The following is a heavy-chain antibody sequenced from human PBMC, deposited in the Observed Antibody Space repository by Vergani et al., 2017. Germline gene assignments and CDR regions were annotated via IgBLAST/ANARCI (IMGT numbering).Heavy chain of an antibody. Sequence: QVQLVQSGAEVKKPGASVKVSCKASGYTFTSYGISWVRQAPGQGLEWMGWISAYNGNTNYAQKHQGRVTMTTDTSMGTAYMELRSLGSDDTAVYYCAIAAVGRGWFDPWGQGTLVTVSS. CDR1: GYTFTSYG. V-gene: IGHV1-18*01. CDR2: ISAYNGNT. CDR3: AIAAVGRGWFDP. J-gene: IGHJ5*02. D-gene: IGHD6-25*01.